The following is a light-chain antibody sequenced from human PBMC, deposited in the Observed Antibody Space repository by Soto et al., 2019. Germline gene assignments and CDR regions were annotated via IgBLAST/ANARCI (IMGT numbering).Light chain of an antibody. CDR1: QNVYNN. Sequence: EIVMTQSPATLSVSPGEGATLSCKASQNVYNNLAWYQQRPGQPPRLLIYDASTRATGISARFSGSGYGTEFTLAISSLHSEYFAVYFCQLCRNWPLTFGGGTKVEIK. V-gene: IGKV3-15*01. J-gene: IGKJ4*01. CDR3: QLCRNWPLT. CDR2: DAS.